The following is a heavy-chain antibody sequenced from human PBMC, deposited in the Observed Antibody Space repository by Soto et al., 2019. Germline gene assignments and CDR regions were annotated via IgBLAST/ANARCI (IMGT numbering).Heavy chain of an antibody. CDR3: ARSYTGSKLDY. D-gene: IGHD2-8*02. Sequence: SETLSLTSVVSGGSFTGSYWSWIRQPPGKGLEWLGEINHSGSTNYKSSLRSRLTISADTSKNQFSLKLSSVTAADTAVYYCARSYTGSKLDYWGQGTPVTVSS. V-gene: IGHV4-34*01. J-gene: IGHJ4*02. CDR1: GGSFTGSY. CDR2: INHSGST.